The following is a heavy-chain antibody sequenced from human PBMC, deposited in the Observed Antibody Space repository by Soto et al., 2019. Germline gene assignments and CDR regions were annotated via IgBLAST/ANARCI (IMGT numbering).Heavy chain of an antibody. V-gene: IGHV3-66*01. Sequence: EVQLVESGGGLVQPGGSLRLSCAASGFTVSSNYMSWVRQAPGKGLEWVSVIYSGGSTYYADSVKGRFTISRDNSKNTLELQMNSLRAEDTAVYYRARAPPRNAFDIWGQGTMVTVSS. CDR2: IYSGGST. J-gene: IGHJ3*02. CDR1: GFTVSSNY. CDR3: ARAPPRNAFDI.